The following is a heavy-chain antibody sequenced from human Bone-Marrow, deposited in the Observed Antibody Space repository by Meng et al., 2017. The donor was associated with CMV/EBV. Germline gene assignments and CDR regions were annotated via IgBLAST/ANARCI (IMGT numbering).Heavy chain of an antibody. J-gene: IGHJ3*02. CDR3: ARHDYYDAFDI. D-gene: IGHD4/OR15-4a*01. V-gene: IGHV4-59*13. Sequence: SETLSLPCSCSGGSISSYYWSWIRQPPGKGLEWIGYMYYGGSSNHNPSLKSRVTMSLDTSKNQFSLKMTSVTAADTAVYYCARHDYYDAFDIWGQGTMVTVS. CDR1: GGSISSYY. CDR2: MYYGGSS.